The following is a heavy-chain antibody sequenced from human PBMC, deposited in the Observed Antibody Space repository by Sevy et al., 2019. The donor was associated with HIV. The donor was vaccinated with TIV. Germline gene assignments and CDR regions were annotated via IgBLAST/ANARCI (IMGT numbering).Heavy chain of an antibody. D-gene: IGHD2-21*01. V-gene: IGHV4-30-4*01. J-gene: IGHJ4*02. CDR1: AGSMSSGDYY. Sequence: SETLYLTCTVSAGSMSSGDYYWNWIRQPPGRGLEWIAYIYYSGRIYYNPSLKSRVTISVDTSKNQFSLNLYSVTAADTAVYFYDCVSRGEHLYYFDYWGQGTLVTVSS. CDR3: DCVSRGEHLYYFDY. CDR2: IYYSGRI.